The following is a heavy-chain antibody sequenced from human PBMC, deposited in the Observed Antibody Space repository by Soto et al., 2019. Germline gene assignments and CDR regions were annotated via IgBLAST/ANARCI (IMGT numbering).Heavy chain of an antibody. Sequence: KSSETLSLTCTVSGSSISSYYWSWSRQPPERGLEWIGYIYYSGSTNYNPSLKSRVTISVDTSKNQFSLKLSSVTAADTAVYYCARGGAGWFDPWGQGTLVTVSS. CDR2: IYYSGST. V-gene: IGHV4-59*01. CDR1: GSSISSYY. J-gene: IGHJ5*02. D-gene: IGHD1-26*01. CDR3: ARGGAGWFDP.